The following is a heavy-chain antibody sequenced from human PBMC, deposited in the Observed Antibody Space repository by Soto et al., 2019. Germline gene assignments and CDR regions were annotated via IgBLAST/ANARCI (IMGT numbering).Heavy chain of an antibody. CDR1: GYSFTSYW. D-gene: IGHD3-22*01. J-gene: IGHJ6*03. CDR3: ARLYPADYYDSSGYYYYYYYMDV. CDR2: IYPGDSDT. Sequence: GESLKISCKGSGYSFTSYWIGWVRQMPGKGLEWMGIIYPGDSDTRYSPSFQGQVTISADKSISTAYLQWSSLKASDTAMYYCARLYPADYYDSSGYYYYYYYMDVWGKGTTVTVSS. V-gene: IGHV5-51*01.